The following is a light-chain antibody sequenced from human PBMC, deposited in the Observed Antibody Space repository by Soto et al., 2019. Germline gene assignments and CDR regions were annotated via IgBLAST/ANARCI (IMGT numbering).Light chain of an antibody. J-gene: IGKJ3*01. CDR2: DAS. CDR1: QSVSSY. V-gene: IGKV3-11*01. Sequence: EIVLTQSPATLSLSPGERATLSCRASQSVSSYLAWYQQKPGQAPRLLIYDASNRATGIPARFSGSGSGTEFTLTISSLEPVDFAVYYCQQRSNWQFTFGPGTKVDIK. CDR3: QQRSNWQFT.